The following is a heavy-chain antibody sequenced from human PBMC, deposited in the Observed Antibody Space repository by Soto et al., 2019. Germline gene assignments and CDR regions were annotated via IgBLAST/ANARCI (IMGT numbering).Heavy chain of an antibody. D-gene: IGHD4-17*01. J-gene: IGHJ3*02. CDR2: IYYSGST. V-gene: IGHV4-31*03. Sequence: QVQLQESGPGLVKPSQTLSLTCTVSGGPISSGGYYWSWIRQHPGKGLEWIGYIYYSGSTYYNPSLKSRVTISVDTSKNQFSLKLSSVTAADTAVYYCASGMTTTKINAFDIWGQGTMVTVSS. CDR3: ASGMTTTKINAFDI. CDR1: GGPISSGGYY.